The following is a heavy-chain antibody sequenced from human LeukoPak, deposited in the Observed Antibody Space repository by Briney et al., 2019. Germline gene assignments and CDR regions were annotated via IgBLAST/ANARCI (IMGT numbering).Heavy chain of an antibody. CDR2: IKQDGSEK. CDR1: GFTFSSYW. D-gene: IGHD3-10*01. Sequence: PGGSLRLSCASSGFTFSSYWMSWVREAPGKELEWVANIKQDGSEKYYVDSVKGRFTISRDNAKNSLYLQMNSLRAEDTAVYYCAREVLWFGELSPFDYWGQGTLVTVSS. CDR3: AREVLWFGELSPFDY. J-gene: IGHJ4*02. V-gene: IGHV3-7*01.